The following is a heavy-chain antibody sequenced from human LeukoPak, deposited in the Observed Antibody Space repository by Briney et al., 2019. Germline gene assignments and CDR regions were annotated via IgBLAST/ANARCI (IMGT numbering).Heavy chain of an antibody. CDR3: ARDGFGGPYYFDY. V-gene: IGHV3-21*01. CDR1: GFTFSSYS. CDR2: ISGSSSYI. Sequence: GGSLRLSCAASGFTFSSYSMNWVRQAPGKGLEWVSSISGSSSYIYYADSVKGRFTISRHNAKNSLYLQMNSLRAEDTAVYYCARDGFGGPYYFDYWGQGTLVTVSS. D-gene: IGHD3-10*01. J-gene: IGHJ4*02.